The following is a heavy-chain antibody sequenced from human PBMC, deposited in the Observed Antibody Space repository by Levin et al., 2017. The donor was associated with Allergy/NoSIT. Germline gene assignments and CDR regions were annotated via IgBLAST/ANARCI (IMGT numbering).Heavy chain of an antibody. J-gene: IGHJ4*02. D-gene: IGHD6-19*01. CDR2: GKEDGSET. CDR1: GFSFSYYW. V-gene: IGHV3-7*01. Sequence: PGGSLRLSCAASGFSFSYYWMTWVRQAPGKGLEWVANGKEDGSETYYVDSVKGRFTISRDNAKNSLYLQMNSLRVEDTAVYYCGTGRRSGWPLDYWGQGILVTVSS. CDR3: GTGRRSGWPLDY.